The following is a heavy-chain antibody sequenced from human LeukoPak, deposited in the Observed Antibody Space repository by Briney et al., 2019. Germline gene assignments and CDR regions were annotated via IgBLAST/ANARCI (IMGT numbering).Heavy chain of an antibody. CDR2: IMGSGSGT. Sequence: GGSLSLSCAASGFPFSSYAMTWVRQAPGKGLEWVSVIMGSGSGTYYADFVRGRFTISRDNSKNTLYLQMNSLRVEDTAVYYCAKELSGSGWRKFDYWGQGTLVTVSS. CDR1: GFPFSSYA. CDR3: AKELSGSGWRKFDY. V-gene: IGHV3-23*01. J-gene: IGHJ4*02. D-gene: IGHD6-19*01.